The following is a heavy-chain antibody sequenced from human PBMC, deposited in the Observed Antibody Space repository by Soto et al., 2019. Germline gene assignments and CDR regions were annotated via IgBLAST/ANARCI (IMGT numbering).Heavy chain of an antibody. J-gene: IGHJ2*01. CDR2: ISASTRNT. V-gene: IGHV1-18*01. D-gene: IGHD2-15*01. Sequence: QVQLVQSGGEVKKPGASVKVSCQASGYTFSDYAISWVRQAPGQGLEWIGWISASTRNTDQAQNFQVRVIMTLDTSTNTAYMELRSLRSDDTAVYYCVRCYCSVGSCYACWHFDLWGRGTLVTVSS. CDR1: GYTFSDYA. CDR3: VRCYCSVGSCYACWHFDL.